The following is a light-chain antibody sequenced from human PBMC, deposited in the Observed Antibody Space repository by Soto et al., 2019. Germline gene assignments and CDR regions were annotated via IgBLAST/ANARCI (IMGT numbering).Light chain of an antibody. V-gene: IGKV3-20*01. J-gene: IGKJ2*01. CDR3: HQYGSSPPYT. CDR2: GSS. Sequence: EVVLTQSPGTLSLSPGERATLSCRASQSINNNYLAWYQQRPGQAPRLLIFGSSDRATGIPDRFSGSGSGTDFTLAISRLEPEDCAVYYCHQYGSSPPYTFGQGTELEI. CDR1: QSINNNY.